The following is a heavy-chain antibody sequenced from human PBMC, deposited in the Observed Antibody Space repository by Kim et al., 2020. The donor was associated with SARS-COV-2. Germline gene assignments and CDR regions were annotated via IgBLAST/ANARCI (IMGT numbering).Heavy chain of an antibody. J-gene: IGHJ5*02. V-gene: IGHV3-11*06. D-gene: IGHD5-18*01. CDR2: ISSSSSYT. CDR1: GFTFSDYY. CDR3: ARGQWIHNWFDP. Sequence: GGSLRLSCAASGFTFSDYYMSWIRQAPGKGLEWVSYISSSSSYTNNADSVKGRFTISRDNAKNSLYLQMNSLRAEDTAVYYCARGQWIHNWFDPWGQGTLVTVSS.